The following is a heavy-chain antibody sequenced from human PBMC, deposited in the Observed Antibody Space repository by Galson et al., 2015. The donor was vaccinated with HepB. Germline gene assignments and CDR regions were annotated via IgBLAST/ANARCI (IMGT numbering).Heavy chain of an antibody. V-gene: IGHV3-33*01. J-gene: IGHJ6*02. D-gene: IGHD3-3*02. CDR1: GFTFSSYG. Sequence: SLRLSCAASGFTFSSYGMHWVRQAPGKGLEWVAVIWYDGSNKYYADSVKGRFTISRDNSKNTLYLQMNSLRAEDTAVYYCARAFHFWSGYYPASPPPSYYSGRDVWGQGPPVPVSS. CDR2: IWYDGSNK. CDR3: ARAFHFWSGYYPASPPPSYYSGRDV.